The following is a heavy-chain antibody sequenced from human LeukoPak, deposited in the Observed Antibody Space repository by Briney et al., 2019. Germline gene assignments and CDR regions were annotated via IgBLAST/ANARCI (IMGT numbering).Heavy chain of an antibody. Sequence: GGSLRLSCAASGFTVSSNYMSWVRQAPGKGLEWVANIKQDGSEKYYVDSVKGRFTISRDNAKNSLYLQMNSLRAEDTAVYYCARVLYDFWSGSGAFDIWGQGTMVTVSS. CDR2: IKQDGSEK. V-gene: IGHV3-7*01. CDR1: GFTVSSNY. J-gene: IGHJ3*02. D-gene: IGHD3-3*01. CDR3: ARVLYDFWSGSGAFDI.